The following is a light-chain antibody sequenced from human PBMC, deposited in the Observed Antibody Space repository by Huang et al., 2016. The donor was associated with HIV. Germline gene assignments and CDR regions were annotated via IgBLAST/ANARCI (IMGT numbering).Light chain of an antibody. CDR1: QSVRDN. Sequence: EVLMTQSPVTLSESPGGRFTISCWASQSVRDNLAWFQQKPGQAPRLLVHGSSTRATGVPARFSGSGSGTGFTLTITSLQSDDYAVYYCQQYYTWPRTFGQGTRVE. CDR2: GSS. J-gene: IGKJ1*01. V-gene: IGKV3-15*01. CDR3: QQYYTWPRT.